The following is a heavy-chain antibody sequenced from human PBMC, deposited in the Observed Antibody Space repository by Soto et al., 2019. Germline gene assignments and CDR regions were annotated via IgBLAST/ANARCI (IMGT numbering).Heavy chain of an antibody. CDR3: TTFDYILGSDRYICAF. D-gene: IGHD3-16*02. V-gene: IGHV3-15*01. J-gene: IGHJ4*02. CDR1: GFTFSNAW. Sequence: GGSLRLCCAASGFTFSNAWMSWVRQAPGKGLEWVARIKSKIDGGTTDHAAPVKGRFTISRDDSKNTLYLQMNSLETEDTAVYYCTTFDYILGSDRYICAFWGQRSLDTGSS. CDR2: IKSKIDGGTT.